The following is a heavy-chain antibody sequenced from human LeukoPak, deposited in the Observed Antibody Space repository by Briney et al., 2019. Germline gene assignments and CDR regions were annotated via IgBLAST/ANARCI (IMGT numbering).Heavy chain of an antibody. CDR2: INSGDTTT. J-gene: IGHJ4*02. Sequence: GGSLRLSCAASGFSFSSYTMNWVRQAPGRGLEWISYINSGDTTTYYAASVEGRFTVSRDNAKNSLYLDMSSLRVEGTALYYCARDRERVSGTTLDSWGQGTLVTVSS. V-gene: IGHV3-48*03. CDR3: ARDRERVSGTTLDS. CDR1: GFSFSSYT. D-gene: IGHD1/OR15-1a*01.